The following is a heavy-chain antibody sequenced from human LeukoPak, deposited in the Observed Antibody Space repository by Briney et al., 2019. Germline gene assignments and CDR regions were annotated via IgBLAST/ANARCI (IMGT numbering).Heavy chain of an antibody. Sequence: GGSLRLSCAASGFTFSTYWMTWVRQAPGKGLEWVANIKQDGGETYYVDSVKGRFTISRDNAKDSLYLQMNSLRAEDTALYYCARLRGGAYWGQGTLVTVSS. J-gene: IGHJ4*02. V-gene: IGHV3-7*01. CDR2: IKQDGGET. CDR3: ARLRGGAY. CDR1: GFTFSTYW. D-gene: IGHD3-10*01.